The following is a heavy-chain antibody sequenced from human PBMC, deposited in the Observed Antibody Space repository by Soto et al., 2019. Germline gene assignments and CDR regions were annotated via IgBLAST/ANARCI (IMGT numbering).Heavy chain of an antibody. CDR1: GFTFSSYA. V-gene: IGHV3-23*01. CDR2: ISGSGGST. D-gene: IGHD2-2*02. Sequence: GSLLLSFAASGFTFSSYAMSWVRQAAGKGLEWVSAISGSGGSTYYADSVKGRFTISRDNSKNTLYLQMNRLRAEDTAVYYCAKSILCSSTSCYTPFDYWGQGTLVTVSS. CDR3: AKSILCSSTSCYTPFDY. J-gene: IGHJ4*02.